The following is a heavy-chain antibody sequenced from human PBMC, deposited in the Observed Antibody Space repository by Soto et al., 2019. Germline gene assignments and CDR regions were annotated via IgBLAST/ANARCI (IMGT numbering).Heavy chain of an antibody. CDR3: ARGRYCSGGSRYYYYGMDV. J-gene: IGHJ6*02. Sequence: PSETLSLTCTVSGGSISSGGYYWSWIRQHPGKGLEWIGYIYYSGSTYYNPSLKSRVTISVDTSKNQFSLKLSSVTAADTAVYYCARGRYCSGGSRYYYYGMDVWGQGTTVTVSS. CDR1: GGSISSGGYY. D-gene: IGHD2-15*01. V-gene: IGHV4-31*03. CDR2: IYYSGST.